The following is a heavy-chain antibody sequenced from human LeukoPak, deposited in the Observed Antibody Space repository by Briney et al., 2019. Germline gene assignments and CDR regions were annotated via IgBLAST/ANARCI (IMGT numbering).Heavy chain of an antibody. CDR2: IDPRDSDT. D-gene: IGHD3-10*01. J-gene: IGHJ4*02. V-gene: IGHV5-51*01. CDR3: ARSRWFGELSGNYFDY. CDR1: GYTFTSYW. Sequence: GESLKISCKGSGYTFTSYWIGWVRQMPGKGLEWMGIIDPRDSDTRYSPSFQGQVVISADKSINTAYLQWSSLKASDSAMYYCARSRWFGELSGNYFDYWGPGPLVTVSS.